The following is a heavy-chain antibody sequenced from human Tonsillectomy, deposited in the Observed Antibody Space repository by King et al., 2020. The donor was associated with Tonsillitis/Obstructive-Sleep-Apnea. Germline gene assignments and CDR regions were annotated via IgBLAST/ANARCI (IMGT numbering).Heavy chain of an antibody. CDR3: ARALLSMDV. V-gene: IGHV3-33*01. J-gene: IGHJ6*02. CDR2: IWYDGSNK. CDR1: GFTLSSYG. Sequence: VQLVESGGGVVQPGRSLRLSCAASGFTLSSYGMYWVRQAPGKGLEWVAVIWYDGSNKYYADSVKGRFTISRDNSKNTLYLQMNSLRAEDTAVYYCARALLSMDVWGQGPTVTVSS.